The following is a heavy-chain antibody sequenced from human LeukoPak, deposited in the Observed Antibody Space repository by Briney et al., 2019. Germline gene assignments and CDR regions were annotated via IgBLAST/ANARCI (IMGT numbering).Heavy chain of an antibody. D-gene: IGHD3-16*01. CDR2: IKQDGSEK. J-gene: IGHJ5*02. Sequence: PGGSLRLSCAASGFTFSTYWMSWVRQAPGRGLEWVANIKQDGSEKHYVDSVKGRFTISRDNAKNSLYLQMNSLRAGDTAVYYCGRCGRGSNWFDPWGQGTLVTVSS. V-gene: IGHV3-7*01. CDR1: GFTFSTYW. CDR3: GRCGRGSNWFDP.